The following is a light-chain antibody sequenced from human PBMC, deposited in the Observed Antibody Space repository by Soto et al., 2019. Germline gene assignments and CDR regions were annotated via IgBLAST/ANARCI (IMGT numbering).Light chain of an antibody. V-gene: IGLV2-14*03. Sequence: QSALTQPASVSGSPGQSITISCTGTSSDVGAYNFVSWHQQHPGKAPKLMIYNVYDRPSGIYYRFSGSKSGNTASLTISGLQGEDEADYYCSAYTGSRTYVFGTGTKVTVL. CDR3: SAYTGSRTYV. CDR2: NVY. CDR1: SSDVGAYNF. J-gene: IGLJ1*01.